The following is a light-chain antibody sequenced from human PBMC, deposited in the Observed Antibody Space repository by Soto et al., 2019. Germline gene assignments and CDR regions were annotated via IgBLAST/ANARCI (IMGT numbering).Light chain of an antibody. V-gene: IGKV3-15*01. CDR3: QQYNNWPIT. Sequence: EIVLTQSPATLSLSPGERCTLSCMASQSVSSYLAWYQQKAGQAPRLLIYPASTRATGVPARFSGSGSGTECTLTISSLQSEDFAVYYCQQYNNWPITFGQGTRLEIK. J-gene: IGKJ5*01. CDR1: QSVSSY. CDR2: PAS.